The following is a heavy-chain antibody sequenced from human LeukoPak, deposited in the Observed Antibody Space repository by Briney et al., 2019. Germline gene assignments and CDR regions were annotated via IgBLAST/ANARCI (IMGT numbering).Heavy chain of an antibody. D-gene: IGHD3-10*01. V-gene: IGHV3-23*01. CDR2: FSCSGGST. CDR1: GFTFSIHA. CDR3: AKELWFGELLAANWFDP. J-gene: IGHJ5*02. Sequence: GGSLTLPCTASGFTFSIHAMRWVRHATGKGLEWVLAFSCSGGSTYYADYVKGRFTISRDNSKNTLYLQMNSLRAEDRAVYYCAKELWFGELLAANWFDPWGQGTLVTVSS.